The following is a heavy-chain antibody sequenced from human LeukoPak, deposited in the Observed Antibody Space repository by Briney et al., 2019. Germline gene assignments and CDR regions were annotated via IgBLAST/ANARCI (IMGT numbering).Heavy chain of an antibody. J-gene: IGHJ4*02. V-gene: IGHV1-18*01. CDR1: GYTFTSYG. CDR2: ISAYNGNT. CDR3: ARERVGDCSSTSCYGRFDY. D-gene: IGHD2-2*01. Sequence: ASVKVSCKASGYTFTSYGISWVRQAPGLGLEWMGWISAYNGNTNYAQKLQGRVTMTTDTSTSTAYMELRSLRSDDTAVYYCARERVGDCSSTSCYGRFDYWGQGTLVTVSS.